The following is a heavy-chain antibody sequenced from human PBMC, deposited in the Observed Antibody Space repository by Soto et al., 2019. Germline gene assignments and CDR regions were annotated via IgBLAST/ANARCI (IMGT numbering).Heavy chain of an antibody. CDR1: GGTFSSYA. CDR2: IIPIFGTA. D-gene: IGHD3-16*01. CDR3: ARGRRGYVWGSYHFG. V-gene: IGHV1-69*01. Sequence: QVQLVQSGAEVKKPGSSVKVSCKASGGTFSSYAISWVRQAPGQGLEWMGGIIPIFGTANYAQKFQGRVTITADESTSTAYMELSSLRSEDTAXXXCARGRRGYVWGSYHFGWGQGTLVXVXS. J-gene: IGHJ4*02.